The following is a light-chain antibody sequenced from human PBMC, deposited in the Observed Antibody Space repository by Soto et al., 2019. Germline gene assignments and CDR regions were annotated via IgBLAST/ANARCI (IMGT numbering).Light chain of an antibody. J-gene: IGKJ1*01. CDR1: QYFSCSY. Sequence: EIVLTQSPGTLSLSPGEGATLSCGTSQYFSCSYLAWYQQKPGQAPRLLIYGASRRATGIPDRFSGSGSETDFTLTISRLEPEDFAVYYCQKYERSEGWTFGQGTKVDIK. V-gene: IGKV3-20*01. CDR3: QKYERSEGWT. CDR2: GAS.